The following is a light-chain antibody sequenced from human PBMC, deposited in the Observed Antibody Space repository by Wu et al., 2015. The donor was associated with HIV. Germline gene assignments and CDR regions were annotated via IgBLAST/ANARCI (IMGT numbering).Light chain of an antibody. CDR3: QHRYNWPIT. V-gene: IGKV3-11*01. Sequence: EIVLTQSPATLSLSPGERATLSCRASQSVSSYLAWYQQKPGQAPRLLIYDASNRATGIPARFSGSGSGTDFTLTISSLEPEDFAVYYCQHRYNWPITFGPGTRLETK. CDR1: QSVSSY. J-gene: IGKJ5*01. CDR2: DAS.